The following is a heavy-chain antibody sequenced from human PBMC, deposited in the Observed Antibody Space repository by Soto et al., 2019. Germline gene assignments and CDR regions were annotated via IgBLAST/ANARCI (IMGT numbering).Heavy chain of an antibody. CDR3: AREGGSYDSGGYLIRGAFDI. Sequence: SETLSLTCSVSGDSISRIDYYWTWIRQHPEKGLEWIGNIYFRGNTYYSPSLESRLTISVDTSKNQFSLRLTSVTAADTAVYYCAREGGSYDSGGYLIRGAFDIWGQGTMVTVSS. CDR1: GDSISRIDYY. CDR2: IYFRGNT. J-gene: IGHJ3*02. D-gene: IGHD3-22*01. V-gene: IGHV4-31*03.